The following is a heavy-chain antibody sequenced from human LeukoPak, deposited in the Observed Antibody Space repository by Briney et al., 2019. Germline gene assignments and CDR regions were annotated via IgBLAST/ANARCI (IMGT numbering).Heavy chain of an antibody. CDR1: GFTFSSYG. J-gene: IGHJ4*02. V-gene: IGHV3-33*06. Sequence: PGGSLRLSCAASGFTFSSYGMHWVRQAPGKGLEWVAVIWYDGSNKYYADSVKGRFTISRDNSKNTLYLQMNSLRAEDTAVYYCAKDTYYYDSSGLRFDYWGQGTLVTVSS. CDR2: IWYDGSNK. D-gene: IGHD3-22*01. CDR3: AKDTYYYDSSGLRFDY.